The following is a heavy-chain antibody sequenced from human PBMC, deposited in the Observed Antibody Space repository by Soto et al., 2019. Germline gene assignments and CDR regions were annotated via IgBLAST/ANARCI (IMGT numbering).Heavy chain of an antibody. Sequence: PXGSLILSCTASGVTFNTHWMHWVRQAPGKGLVWVSRIYFDGITTNYADSVKGRLTVSRDNAKNTVYLHVNTLRDEDTAVYYCARGGAMGVDYWGQGTLVTVSS. V-gene: IGHV3-74*01. CDR3: ARGGAMGVDY. J-gene: IGHJ4*02. D-gene: IGHD1-26*01. CDR2: IYFDGITT. CDR1: GVTFNTHW.